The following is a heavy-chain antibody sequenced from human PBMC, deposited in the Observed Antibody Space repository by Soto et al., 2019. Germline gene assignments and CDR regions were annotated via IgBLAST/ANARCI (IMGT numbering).Heavy chain of an antibody. D-gene: IGHD3-10*01. J-gene: IGHJ5*02. CDR1: GLSITDSEMG. V-gene: IGHV2-26*01. CDR2: IDSSGEK. CDR3: ARRHMAVAVSPWFDP. Sequence: QVTLKESGPVLVKPTEHLTLRCTVSGLSITDSEMGVSWIRQPPGQPLEWLAHIDSSGEKSYRTFLKSRLALSKDTSKRPIVLTMTNMDPADTATYYCARRHMAVAVSPWFDPWGQGIPVTVSS.